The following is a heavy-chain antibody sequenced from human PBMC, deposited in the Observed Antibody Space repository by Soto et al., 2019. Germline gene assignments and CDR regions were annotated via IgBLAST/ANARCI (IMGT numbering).Heavy chain of an antibody. CDR2: IAYDGRNK. CDR3: ARELERVFDY. J-gene: IGHJ4*02. CDR1: GFTFSSYA. Sequence: ESGGGVVQPGRSLRLSCAASGFTFSSYAMHWVRQAPGKGLEWVAVIAYDGRNKYYADSVKGRFTISRDNSKYTLYLQMNSLRIEDTAVYYCARELERVFDYWGQGTLVTVSS. V-gene: IGHV3-30*04. D-gene: IGHD1-1*01.